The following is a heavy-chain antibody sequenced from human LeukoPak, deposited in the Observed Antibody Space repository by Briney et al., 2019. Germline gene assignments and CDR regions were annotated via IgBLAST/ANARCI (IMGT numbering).Heavy chain of an antibody. J-gene: IGHJ4*02. CDR3: ARVYYGSGSYYLAY. CDR1: GGTFSSYA. CDR2: IIPIFGTA. Sequence: SVKVSCKASGGTFSSYAISWVRQAPGQGLEWMGGIIPIFGTANYAQKFQGRVTITADKSTRTAYMELSSLRSEDTALYYCARVYYGSGSYYLAYWGQGTLVTVSS. V-gene: IGHV1-69*06. D-gene: IGHD3-10*01.